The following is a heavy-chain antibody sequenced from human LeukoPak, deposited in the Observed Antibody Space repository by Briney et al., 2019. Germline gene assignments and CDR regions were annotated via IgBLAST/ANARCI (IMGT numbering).Heavy chain of an antibody. Sequence: GGSLGLSCAASGFTFSSYAMHWVRQAPGKGLEWVAVISYDGSNKYYADSVKGRFTISRDNSKNTLYLQMNSLRAEDTAVYYCARAIVVVAFDIWGQGTMVTVSS. J-gene: IGHJ3*02. CDR2: ISYDGSNK. CDR3: ARAIVVVAFDI. D-gene: IGHD3-22*01. V-gene: IGHV3-30*04. CDR1: GFTFSSYA.